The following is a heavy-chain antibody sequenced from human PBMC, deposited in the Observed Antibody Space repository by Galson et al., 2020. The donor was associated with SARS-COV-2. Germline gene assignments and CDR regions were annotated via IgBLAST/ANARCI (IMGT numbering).Heavy chain of an antibody. Sequence: ASVKVSCKASGYTFTGYIVHWVRLAPGQGIEWMGWINPYNGDTKYTQKFQDWVTLTRDTSINTAFMELSSLKSDDTALYYCARGLNSGWYDYWGQGTLVTVSS. CDR3: ARGLNSGWYDY. J-gene: IGHJ4*02. CDR2: INPYNGDT. D-gene: IGHD6-19*01. V-gene: IGHV1-2*04. CDR1: GYTFTGYI.